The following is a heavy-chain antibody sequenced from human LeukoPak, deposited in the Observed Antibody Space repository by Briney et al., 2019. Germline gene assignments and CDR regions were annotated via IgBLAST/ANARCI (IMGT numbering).Heavy chain of an antibody. CDR3: TTLYDFWSGYPY. Sequence: PGGSLRLSCAASGFTFSNVWMNWVRQAPGKGLEWVGRIKSKTDGGTTDYAAPVKGRFTISRDDSKNTLYLQMNSLKTEDTAVYYCTTLYDFWSGYPYWGQGTLVTVSS. J-gene: IGHJ4*02. CDR2: IKSKTDGGTT. CDR1: GFTFSNVW. D-gene: IGHD3-3*01. V-gene: IGHV3-15*07.